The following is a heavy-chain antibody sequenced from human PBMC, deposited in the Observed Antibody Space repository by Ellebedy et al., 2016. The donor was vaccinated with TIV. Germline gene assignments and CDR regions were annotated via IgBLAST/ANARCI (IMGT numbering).Heavy chain of an antibody. Sequence: ASVKVSXXASGYSFASYGINWVRQAPGQGPEWMGWISTYNGKTESAQKFQGRVTMTTSASRTTAYMELRGLRSDDTAVYYCARLPCGSTSCGGAAFDFWGRGTRVTVSS. CDR3: ARLPCGSTSCGGAAFDF. V-gene: IGHV1-18*01. CDR2: ISTYNGKT. D-gene: IGHD2-2*01. J-gene: IGHJ3*01. CDR1: GYSFASYG.